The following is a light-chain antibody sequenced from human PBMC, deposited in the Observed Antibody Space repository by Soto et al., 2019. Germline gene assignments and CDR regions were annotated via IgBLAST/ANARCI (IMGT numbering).Light chain of an antibody. J-gene: IGLJ3*02. Sequence: QSVLTQPPSASGTPGQRVTISCFGSRSNIGSNTVNWYQQLPGTAPKLVIYGNINRPSGVPDRFSGSKSGTSASLAITGLQAEDEADYYCQSFDSSLSASWVFGGGTKLTVL. CDR3: QSFDSSLSASWV. CDR2: GNI. V-gene: IGLV1-40*01. CDR1: RSNIGSNT.